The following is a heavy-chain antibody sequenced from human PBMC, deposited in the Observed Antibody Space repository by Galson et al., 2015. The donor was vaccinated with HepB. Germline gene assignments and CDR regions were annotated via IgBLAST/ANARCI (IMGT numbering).Heavy chain of an antibody. CDR3: TRLFRYSSGWTDY. J-gene: IGHJ4*02. CDR2: IRSKANSYAT. D-gene: IGHD6-19*01. V-gene: IGHV3-73*01. Sequence: SLRLSCAASGFTFSGSAMHWVRQASGKGLEWVGRIRSKANSYATAYAASVKGRFTISRDDSKNTAYLQMNSLKTEDTAVYYCTRLFRYSSGWTDYWGQGTLVTVSS. CDR1: GFTFSGSA.